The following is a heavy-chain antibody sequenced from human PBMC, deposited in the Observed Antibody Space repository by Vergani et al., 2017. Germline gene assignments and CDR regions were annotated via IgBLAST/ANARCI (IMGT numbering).Heavy chain of an antibody. V-gene: IGHV4-30-4*08. D-gene: IGHD2-2*01. CDR2: IYYSGST. Sequence: QVQLQESGPGLVKPSQTLSLTCTVSGGSISSGDYYWSWIRQPPGKGLEWIGYIYYSGSTYYNPSLKSRVTISVDTSKNQFSLKLSSVTAADTAVYYCARGGRRYCSSTSCYEFGWFDPWGQGTLVTVSS. CDR1: GGSISSGDYY. J-gene: IGHJ5*02. CDR3: ARGGRRYCSSTSCYEFGWFDP.